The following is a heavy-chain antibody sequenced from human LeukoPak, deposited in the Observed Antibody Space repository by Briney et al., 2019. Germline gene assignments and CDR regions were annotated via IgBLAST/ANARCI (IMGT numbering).Heavy chain of an antibody. CDR3: ATSSHYYDSRGYYPYYFDS. CDR2: IPNDGGNT. J-gene: IGHJ4*02. CDR1: GFTFSSYG. V-gene: IGHV3-30*03. Sequence: PGGSLRLSCVASGFTFSSYGMQWVRQAPGRTLEWVAVIPNDGGNTYYADSVKGRFTVSGDNSKNTLYLQMNSLRAEDTAVYYCATSSHYYDSRGYYPYYFDSWGQGTLVTVSS. D-gene: IGHD3-22*01.